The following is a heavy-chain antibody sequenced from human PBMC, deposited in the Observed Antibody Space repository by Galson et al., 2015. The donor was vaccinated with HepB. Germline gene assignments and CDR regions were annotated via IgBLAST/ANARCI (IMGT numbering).Heavy chain of an antibody. CDR2: IYSGGNT. V-gene: IGHV3-66*01. CDR3: ARAPVYDFWSGYYFDY. J-gene: IGHJ4*02. D-gene: IGHD3-3*01. Sequence: SLRLSCAASGFTVSSNYMSWVRQAPGKGLEWVSVIYSGGNTYYADSVKGRSTISRDNSKSTVYLQMNSLRAEDTAVYYCARAPVYDFWSGYYFDYWGQGTLVTVSS. CDR1: GFTVSSNY.